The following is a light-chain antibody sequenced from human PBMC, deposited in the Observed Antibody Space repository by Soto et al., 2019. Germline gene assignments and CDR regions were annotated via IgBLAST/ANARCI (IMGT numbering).Light chain of an antibody. J-gene: IGLJ3*02. CDR3: FSYAGSYTWV. CDR2: DVS. Sequence: QSALTQPRSVSGSPGQSVTISCTGTSSDVGGYNYVSWYQQHPGKAPKLMIYDVSKRPSGVPDRFSGSKSGNTASLTISGLQAEDEAGYYCFSYAGSYTWVFGGGTKLTVL. V-gene: IGLV2-11*01. CDR1: SSDVGGYNY.